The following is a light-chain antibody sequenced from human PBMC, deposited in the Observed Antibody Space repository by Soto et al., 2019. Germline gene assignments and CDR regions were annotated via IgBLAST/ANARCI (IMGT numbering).Light chain of an antibody. CDR2: GNS. Sequence: QSVLTQPPSVSGAPGQRVTISCTGSSSNIGARYDVHWYQHLPGTAPKLLIYGNSNRPSGVPDRFSGSKSGTSASLAITGLQTEDEADYYCQSYDSSLRGEVVFGGGTKLTVL. CDR1: SSNIGARYD. J-gene: IGLJ2*01. V-gene: IGLV1-40*01. CDR3: QSYDSSLRGEVV.